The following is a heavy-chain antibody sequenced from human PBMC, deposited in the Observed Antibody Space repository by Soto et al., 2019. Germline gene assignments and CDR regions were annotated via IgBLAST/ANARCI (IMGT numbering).Heavy chain of an antibody. D-gene: IGHD1-26*01. V-gene: IGHV4-59*11. J-gene: IGHJ4*02. CDR1: GESIVGLPY. CDR2: IYHSDTT. Sequence: QVQLQESGPGLVKPSGTLSLTCSVSGESIVGLPYWNWIRQSPGQGLEWLGHIYHSDTTTYNPSFKSRVSMSINTSKNQVSLMLHSVTTADTAVYYCARSQFGSFYRKYFDSWGPGIRVAVSS. CDR3: ARSQFGSFYRKYFDS.